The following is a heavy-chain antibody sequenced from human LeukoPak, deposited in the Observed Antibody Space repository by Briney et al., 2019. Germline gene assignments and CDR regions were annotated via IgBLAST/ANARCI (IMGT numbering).Heavy chain of an antibody. J-gene: IGHJ4*02. Sequence: ASVKVSCKASGYTFTRYYMHWVRQAPGQGLESMGWINPNSGGTNYAQKFQGWDTMTRDTSISTAYMELSRLRSDDTAVYYCARGGSSGGYLPNYFDYWGQGTLVTVSS. CDR1: GYTFTRYY. CDR3: ARGGSSGGYLPNYFDY. CDR2: INPNSGGT. V-gene: IGHV1-2*04. D-gene: IGHD2-15*01.